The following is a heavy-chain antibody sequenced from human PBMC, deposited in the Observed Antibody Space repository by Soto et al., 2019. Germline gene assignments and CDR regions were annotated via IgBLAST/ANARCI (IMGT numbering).Heavy chain of an antibody. V-gene: IGHV3-30-3*01. CDR1: RFTFSYYA. D-gene: IGHD2-15*01. CDR3: VGSRRVVAVATRDDF. J-gene: IGHJ4*02. Sequence: GGSLRLSCAASRFTFSYYAMHWILQAPGKGLEWMAVILSDGSKQYYAESVKGRFTISRDNAKNTVYLQMNSLRAEDTAVYYCVGSRRVVAVATRDDFWGQGTLVIVCS. CDR2: ILSDGSKQ.